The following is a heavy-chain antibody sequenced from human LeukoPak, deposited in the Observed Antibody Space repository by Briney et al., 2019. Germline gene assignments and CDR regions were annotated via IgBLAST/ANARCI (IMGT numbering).Heavy chain of an antibody. CDR2: IYHSGST. V-gene: IGHV4-38-2*01. CDR1: GYSISSGYY. CDR3: ARGNRGDNWNDPVIAFDI. J-gene: IGHJ3*02. D-gene: IGHD1-1*01. Sequence: PSETLSLTCAVSGYSISSGYYWGWIRQSPGKGLEWIGSIYHSGSTNYNPSLKRRVTISIDTSKNQFSLKLRFVTAADTAVYYCARGNRGDNWNDPVIAFDIWGQGTMVTVSS.